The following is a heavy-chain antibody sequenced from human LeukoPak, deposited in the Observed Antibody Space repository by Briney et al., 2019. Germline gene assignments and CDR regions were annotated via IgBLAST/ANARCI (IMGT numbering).Heavy chain of an antibody. CDR2: IYYSGST. CDR1: GGSISSSSYY. Sequence: PSETLSLTCTVSGGSISSSSYYWGWIRQPPGKGLEWIGSIYYSGSTYYNPSLKSRVTISVDTSKNQFSLKLSSVTAADTAVYYCARGPLGSDYYDSSGYYLLDYWGQGTLVTVSS. D-gene: IGHD3-22*01. CDR3: ARGPLGSDYYDSSGYYLLDY. J-gene: IGHJ4*02. V-gene: IGHV4-39*01.